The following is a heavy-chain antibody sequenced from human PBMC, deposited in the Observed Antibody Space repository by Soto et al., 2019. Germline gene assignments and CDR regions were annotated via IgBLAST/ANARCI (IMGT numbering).Heavy chain of an antibody. CDR1: GFTFSSYA. Sequence: GGSLRLSCAASGFTFSSYAMHWVRQAPGKGLEWVAVISYDGSNKYYADSVKGRFTISRDNSKNTLYLQMNSLRAEDTAVYYCARAAAPGYSSGWYYFDYWGQGTLVTVSS. CDR2: ISYDGSNK. J-gene: IGHJ4*02. V-gene: IGHV3-30-3*01. D-gene: IGHD6-19*01. CDR3: ARAAAPGYSSGWYYFDY.